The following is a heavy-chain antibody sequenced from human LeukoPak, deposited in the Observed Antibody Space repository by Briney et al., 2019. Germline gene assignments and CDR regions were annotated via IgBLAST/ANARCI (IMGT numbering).Heavy chain of an antibody. J-gene: IGHJ1*01. D-gene: IGHD4-17*01. V-gene: IGHV1-2*04. CDR1: GYTFTGYY. CDR2: INPNSGGT. CDR3: ARGYGDYGAEYFQH. Sequence: ASVKVSCKASGYTFTGYYMHWVRQAPGQGLEWMGWINPNSGGTNYAQKFQGWVTMTRDTSISTAYMELSRPRSDDTAVYYCARGYGDYGAEYFQHWGQGTLVTVSS.